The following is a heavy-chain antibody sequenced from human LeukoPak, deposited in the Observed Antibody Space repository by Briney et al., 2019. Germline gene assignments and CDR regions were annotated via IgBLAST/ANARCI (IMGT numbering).Heavy chain of an antibody. V-gene: IGHV4-39*07. J-gene: IGHJ4*02. CDR2: IYFSGST. Sequence: SETLSLTCTVSGGSISSTSYYWGWIRQPPGKGLEWIGNIYFSGSTYYNPSLKSRVTISVDKSKNQFSLKLSSVTAADTAVYYCARDLGATYSSGSSRDYWGQGTLVTASS. CDR3: ARDLGATYSSGSSRDY. CDR1: GGSISSTSYY. D-gene: IGHD6-19*01.